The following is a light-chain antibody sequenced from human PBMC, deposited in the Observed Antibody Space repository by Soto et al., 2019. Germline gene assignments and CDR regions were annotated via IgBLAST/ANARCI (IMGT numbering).Light chain of an antibody. CDR1: SSNIGAGYD. CDR2: XXX. J-gene: IGLJ3*02. Sequence: QSVLTQPPSVSGAPGQRVTISCTGSSSNIGAGYDVHWYQQLPGTAPKLLIYXXXXXXXXXXXXXXGSKSGTSASLAITGXXXXXXXXXXCQSYDSSLSGWVFGGGTKLTVL. V-gene: IGLV1-40*01. CDR3: QSYDSSLSGWV.